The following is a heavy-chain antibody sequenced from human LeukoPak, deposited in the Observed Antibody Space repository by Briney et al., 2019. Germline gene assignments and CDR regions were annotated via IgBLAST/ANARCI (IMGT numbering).Heavy chain of an antibody. CDR2: IYYSGSP. V-gene: IGHV4-39*01. CDR3: ARPSSSGNYYY. D-gene: IGHD1-26*01. J-gene: IGHJ4*02. CDR1: GGSISSSSHW. Sequence: PSGTLSLTCTVSGGSISSSSHWWGWIRQPPGKGLEWIGSIYYSGSPSYSPSLKSRVTISVDTSKNQLSLKLSSVTAADTAVYYCARPSSSGNYYYWGQGTLVTVS.